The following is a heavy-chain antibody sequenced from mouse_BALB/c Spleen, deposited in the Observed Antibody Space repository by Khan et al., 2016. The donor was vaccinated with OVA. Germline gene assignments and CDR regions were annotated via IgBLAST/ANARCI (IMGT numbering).Heavy chain of an antibody. D-gene: IGHD1-1*01. J-gene: IGHJ1*01. CDR1: GYSITSGYY. CDR3: ARDYYGSSWYFDV. Sequence: DVKLVESGPGLVKYSQSLSLTCSVTGYSITSGYYWNWIRQFPGNKLEWMGYIRFDGSNNYNPSLKNRISITRDISKSQFFLKLNSVTTDDTATYFCARDYYGSSWYFDVWGAGTTVTVSS. CDR2: IRFDGSN. V-gene: IGHV3-6*02.